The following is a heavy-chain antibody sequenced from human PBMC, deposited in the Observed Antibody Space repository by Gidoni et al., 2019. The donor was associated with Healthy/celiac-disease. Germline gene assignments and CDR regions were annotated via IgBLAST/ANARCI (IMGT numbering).Heavy chain of an antibody. Sequence: QVQLQESGPGLVKPSETLSLTCTVSGGSISSYYWSWIRQPPGKGLEWIGYIYYSGSTNYTPSLKSRVTISVDTSKNQFSLKLSSVTAADTAVYYCARSGVRTYYYDSSGYYYNPFDYWGQGTLVTVSS. CDR2: IYYSGST. CDR3: ARSGVRTYYYDSSGYYYNPFDY. V-gene: IGHV4-59*01. J-gene: IGHJ4*02. CDR1: GGSISSYY. D-gene: IGHD3-22*01.